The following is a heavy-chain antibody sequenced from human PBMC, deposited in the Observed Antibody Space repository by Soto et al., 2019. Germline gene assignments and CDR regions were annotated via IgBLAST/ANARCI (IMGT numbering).Heavy chain of an antibody. V-gene: IGHV4-59*08. Sequence: SETLSLTCTVSGDSINSRYWSWIRQPPGKGLEWIGYIYYSGSTNYNPSLKSRVTISVDTSKNQFSLKLSSVTAADTAVYYCGRHHDSWGQGTLVTVSS. CDR3: GRHHDS. CDR1: GDSINSRY. J-gene: IGHJ4*02. CDR2: IYYSGST.